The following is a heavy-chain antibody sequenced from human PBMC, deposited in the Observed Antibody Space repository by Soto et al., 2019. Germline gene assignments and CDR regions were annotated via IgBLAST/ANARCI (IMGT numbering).Heavy chain of an antibody. Sequence: PSETLSLTCTVSGGSISSGDYYWSWIRQPPGKGLEWIWYIYYSGSTYYNPSLKSRVTISVDKSKNQFSLKLSSLTAADTAVYYCARAHCSGGSCYSVQHWFDPWGQGTLVTVS. CDR2: IYYSGST. CDR3: ARAHCSGGSCYSVQHWFDP. V-gene: IGHV4-30-4*01. D-gene: IGHD2-15*01. J-gene: IGHJ5*02. CDR1: GGSISSGDYY.